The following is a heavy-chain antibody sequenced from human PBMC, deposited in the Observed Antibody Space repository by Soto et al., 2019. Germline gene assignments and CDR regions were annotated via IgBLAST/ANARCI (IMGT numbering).Heavy chain of an antibody. CDR1: GSSLSTNGVG. CDR2: IFWNDDR. D-gene: IGHD2-15*01. V-gene: IGHV2-5*01. CDR3: AHRPSTAPGYFDY. Sequence: QITLKESGPTLVKPTQTITLTCAFSGSSLSTNGVGLAWIRQPPGKALEWLALIFWNDDRRYSPSLKSRLTIVKDTSKNHVVLTMTDMDPVDTATYYCAHRPSTAPGYFDYWGQGTLVTVSS. J-gene: IGHJ4*02.